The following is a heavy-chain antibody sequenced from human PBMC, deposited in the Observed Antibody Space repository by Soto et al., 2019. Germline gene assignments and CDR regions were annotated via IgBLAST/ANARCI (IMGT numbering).Heavy chain of an antibody. V-gene: IGHV3-30*03. CDR2: ISYDAANK. CDR1: GFTFSNYG. D-gene: IGHD2-21*02. Sequence: QVQLVESGGDVVQPGSSLRLACAASGFTFSNYGMHWVRQAPGKGLEWVADISYDAANKYYAYSVRGRFTISRDNSENTLLLQLHSLSCADSALYFCPSVTSFDHSG. J-gene: IGHJ3*01. CDR3: PSVTSFDH.